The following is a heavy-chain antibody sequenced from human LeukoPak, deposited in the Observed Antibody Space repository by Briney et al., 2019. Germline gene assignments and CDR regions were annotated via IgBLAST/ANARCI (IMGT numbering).Heavy chain of an antibody. Sequence: GGSLRLSCAASGFTFSSYAMSWVRQAPGKGLEWVSAISGSGGSTYYADSVKGRFTISRDNSKNTLYLQMNSLRAEDTAVYYCAKQLKYYYDSSGYYNLFGYWGQGTLVTVSS. CDR3: AKQLKYYYDSSGYYNLFGY. V-gene: IGHV3-23*01. CDR1: GFTFSSYA. CDR2: ISGSGGST. J-gene: IGHJ4*02. D-gene: IGHD3-22*01.